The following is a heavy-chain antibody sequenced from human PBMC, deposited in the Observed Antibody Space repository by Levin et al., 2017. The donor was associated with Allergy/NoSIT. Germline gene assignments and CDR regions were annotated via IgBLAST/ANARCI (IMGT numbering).Heavy chain of an antibody. CDR2: INPNSGGT. Sequence: GESLKISCKASGYTFTGYYMHWVRQAPGQGLEWMGRINPNSGGTNYAQKFQGRVTMTRDTSISTAYMELSRLRSDDTAVYYCARVSITMVQGVADNWFDPWGQGTLVTVSS. D-gene: IGHD3-10*01. J-gene: IGHJ5*02. CDR3: ARVSITMVQGVADNWFDP. V-gene: IGHV1-2*06. CDR1: GYTFTGYY.